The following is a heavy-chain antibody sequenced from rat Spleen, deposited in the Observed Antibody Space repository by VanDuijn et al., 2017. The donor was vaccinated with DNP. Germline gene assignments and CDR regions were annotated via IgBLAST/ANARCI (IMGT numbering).Heavy chain of an antibody. J-gene: IGHJ3*01. D-gene: IGHD1-2*01. CDR3: AARYSSSWFAY. V-gene: IGHV5-20*01. CDR1: GFTFSDFY. CDR2: ISYDGGRA. Sequence: EVQLVESGGGLVQPGRSLKLSCAASGFTFSDFYMDWVRQAPTKGLEWGASISYDGGRAYYRASVKGRFTVSRDDAKSTLYLQMNSLRSEDTATYYCAARYSSSWFAYWGQGTLVTVSS.